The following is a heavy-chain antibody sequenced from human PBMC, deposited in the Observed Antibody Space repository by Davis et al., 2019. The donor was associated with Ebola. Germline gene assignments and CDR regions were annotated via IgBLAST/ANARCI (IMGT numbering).Heavy chain of an antibody. CDR3: ARAHPTGWFLDYYLDY. CDR2: ISAYNDNT. J-gene: IGHJ4*02. V-gene: IGHV1-18*04. CDR1: GYSLNSYS. D-gene: IGHD6-19*01. Sequence: AASVKVSCKASGYSLNSYSISWVRQAPGQGLEWMGWISAYNDNTNYAQKFQGRVTMTTDTSTNAAFLEVTSLRSDDTAVYYCARAHPTGWFLDYYLDYWGQGTLVTVSS.